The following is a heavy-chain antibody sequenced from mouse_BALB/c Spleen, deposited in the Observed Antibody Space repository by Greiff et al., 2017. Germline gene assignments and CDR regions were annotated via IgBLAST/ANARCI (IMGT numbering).Heavy chain of an antibody. Sequence: EVKLMESGPGLVKPSQSLSLTCTVTGYSITSDYAWNWIRQFPGNKLEWMGYISYSGSTSYNPSLKSRISITRDTSKNQFFLQLNSVTTEDTATYYCARFDDYDEGAWFAYWGQGTLVTVSA. CDR2: ISYSGST. CDR3: ARFDDYDEGAWFAY. CDR1: GYSITSDYA. J-gene: IGHJ3*01. D-gene: IGHD2-4*01. V-gene: IGHV3-2*02.